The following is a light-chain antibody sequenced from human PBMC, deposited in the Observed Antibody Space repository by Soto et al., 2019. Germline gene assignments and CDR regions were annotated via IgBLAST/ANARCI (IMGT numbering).Light chain of an antibody. CDR2: GNT. Sequence: QPVLTQSPSVSGAPGQRVTISCTGSSSNLGTGYDVHWYQHLPGTVPKLLIYGNTNRPSGVPDRFSGSKSGTSASLAITGLQAEDEADYYCQSYDSSLSGWVFGGGTKLTVL. CDR1: SSNLGTGYD. J-gene: IGLJ3*02. V-gene: IGLV1-40*01. CDR3: QSYDSSLSGWV.